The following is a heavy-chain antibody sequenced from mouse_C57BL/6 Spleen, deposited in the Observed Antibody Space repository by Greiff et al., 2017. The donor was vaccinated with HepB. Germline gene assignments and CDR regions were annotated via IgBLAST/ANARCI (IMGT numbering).Heavy chain of an antibody. CDR1: GFNIKDYY. D-gene: IGHD1-1*01. CDR2: IDPEDGDT. V-gene: IGHV14-1*01. CDR3: THYYGSSYGFAY. J-gene: IGHJ3*01. Sequence: EVMLVESGAELVRPGASVKLSCTASGFNIKDYYMHWVKQRPEQGLEWIGRIDPEDGDTEYAPKFQGKATMTADTSSNTAYLQLSSLTSEDTAVYYCTHYYGSSYGFAYWGQGTLVTVSA.